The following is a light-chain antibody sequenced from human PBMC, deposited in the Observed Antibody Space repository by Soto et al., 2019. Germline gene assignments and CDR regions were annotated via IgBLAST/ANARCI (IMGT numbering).Light chain of an antibody. J-gene: IGKJ1*01. Sequence: EIVLTQSPGTLSLSPGERATLSCRASQSVSSSYLARYQQKPGQAPRLLLYGASSRATGIPDRFSGSGSGTDFTLTISRLEPEDFAVYYCQQYGSSPHTFGQGTKVDIK. CDR3: QQYGSSPHT. CDR2: GAS. V-gene: IGKV3-20*01. CDR1: QSVSSSY.